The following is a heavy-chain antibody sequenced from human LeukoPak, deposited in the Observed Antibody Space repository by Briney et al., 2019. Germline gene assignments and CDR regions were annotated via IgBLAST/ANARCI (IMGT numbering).Heavy chain of an antibody. CDR3: ASRRSRIAAAGIGHFQH. CDR1: GGSFSGYY. V-gene: IGHV4-34*01. Sequence: SETLSLTCAVYGGSFSGYYWSWIRQPPGKGLEWIGEINHSGSTNYNPSLKSRVTISVDTSKNQFSLKLSSVTAADTTVYYCASRRSRIAAAGIGHFQHWGQGTLVTVSS. D-gene: IGHD6-13*01. CDR2: INHSGST. J-gene: IGHJ1*01.